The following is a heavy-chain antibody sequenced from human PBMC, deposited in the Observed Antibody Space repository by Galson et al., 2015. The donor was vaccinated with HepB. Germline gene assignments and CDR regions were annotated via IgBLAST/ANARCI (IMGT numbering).Heavy chain of an antibody. D-gene: IGHD3-3*01. Sequence: SLRLSCAASGFTFSSYWMSWVRQAPGKGLEWVANIKQDGSEKYYVDSVKGRFTISRDNSKNTLYLQMNSLRAEDTAVYYCAKDPGVEIWSGYLDYWGQGTLVTVSS. CDR2: IKQDGSEK. V-gene: IGHV3-7*01. CDR1: GFTFSSYW. CDR3: AKDPGVEIWSGYLDY. J-gene: IGHJ4*02.